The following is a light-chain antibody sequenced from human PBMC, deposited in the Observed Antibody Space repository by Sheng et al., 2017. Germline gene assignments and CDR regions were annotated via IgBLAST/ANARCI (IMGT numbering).Light chain of an antibody. V-gene: IGKV3-11*01. J-gene: IGKJ5*01. CDR1: QSVSSS. CDR2: DAS. CDR3: QQRSRWPIT. Sequence: EIVLTQSPATLSLSPGERATLSCRASQSVSSSLAWYQQKPGQAPRLLIYDASTRATGIPARFSGSGSGTDFSLTINSLEPEDFAVYYCQQRSRWPITFGQGTRLEIK.